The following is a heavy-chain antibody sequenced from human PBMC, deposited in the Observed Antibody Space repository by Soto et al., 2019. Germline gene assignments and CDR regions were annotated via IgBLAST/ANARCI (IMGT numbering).Heavy chain of an antibody. V-gene: IGHV1-24*01. CDR2: FDPEDGET. Sequence: GASVKLSCKVSGYTLTELSMHWVRQAPGKGLEWMGGFDPEDGETIYAQKFQGRVTMTEDTSTDTAYVELSSLRSEDTAVYYCATDRVATITLAYWGQGTLVTVSS. CDR3: ATDRVATITLAY. CDR1: GYTLTELS. J-gene: IGHJ4*02. D-gene: IGHD5-12*01.